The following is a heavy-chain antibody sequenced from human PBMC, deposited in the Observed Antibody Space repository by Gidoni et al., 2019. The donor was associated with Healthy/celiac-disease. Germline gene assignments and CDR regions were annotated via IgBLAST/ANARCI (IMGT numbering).Heavy chain of an antibody. CDR2: ISYDGSNK. D-gene: IGHD4-17*01. V-gene: IGHV3-30*18. J-gene: IGHJ6*03. Sequence: QVQLVESGGGVVQPARSLRLSCAASGFTFSSYGMHWVRQAPGKGLEWVAVISYDGSNKYYADSVKGRFTISRDNSKNTLYLQMNSLRAEDTAVYYCAKVNGDSYYYYYMDVWGKGTTVTVSS. CDR3: AKVNGDSYYYYYMDV. CDR1: GFTFSSYG.